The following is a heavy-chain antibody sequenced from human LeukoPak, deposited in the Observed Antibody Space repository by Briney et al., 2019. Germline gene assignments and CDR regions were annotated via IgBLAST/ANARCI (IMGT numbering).Heavy chain of an antibody. CDR3: ARDLPYSSDSY. J-gene: IGHJ4*02. Sequence: EASVKVSCKASGYTFPSYFMHWVRQAPGQGLEWMGWIGAYNGNTNYAQKLQGRVTMTTDTSTSTAYMELRSLRSDDTAVYYCARDLPYSSDSYWGQGTLVTVSS. CDR2: IGAYNGNT. CDR1: GYTFPSYF. V-gene: IGHV1-18*04. D-gene: IGHD6-25*01.